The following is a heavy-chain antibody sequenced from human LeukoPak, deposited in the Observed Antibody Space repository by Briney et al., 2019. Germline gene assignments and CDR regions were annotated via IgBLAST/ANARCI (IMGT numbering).Heavy chain of an antibody. J-gene: IGHJ4*02. V-gene: IGHV3-66*01. CDR2: MYSGGST. CDR1: GFSVSHRY. Sequence: PGGSLRLSCVVSGFSVSHRYMSWVRQAPGKGLQWVSVMYSGGSTYYADAVRARFTISRDNSKNTLYLQMNNLRADDMAVYYCARDDPTSFLDYWGQGTLVTVSS. CDR3: ARDDPTSFLDY. D-gene: IGHD3-16*01.